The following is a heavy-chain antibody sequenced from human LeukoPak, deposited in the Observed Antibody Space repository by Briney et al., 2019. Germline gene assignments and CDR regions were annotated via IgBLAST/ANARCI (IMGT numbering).Heavy chain of an antibody. CDR1: GYIFTGYF. CDR2: INPNSGGA. V-gene: IGHV1-2*02. D-gene: IGHD3-3*01. CDR3: ARELTIFGVVYAFDI. J-gene: IGHJ3*02. Sequence: GASVKVSRKTSGYIFTGYFVHWVRQAPGQGLEWMGWINPNSGGANYGQKFQGRVTMTRDTSISTAYMELSRLRSDDTAVYFCARELTIFGVVYAFDIWGQGTMVTVSS.